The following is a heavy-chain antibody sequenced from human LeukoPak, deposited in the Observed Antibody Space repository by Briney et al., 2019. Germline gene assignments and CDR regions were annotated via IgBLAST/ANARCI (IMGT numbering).Heavy chain of an antibody. CDR1: GYTFTGYY. Sequence: GASVKVSCKASGYTFTGYYMHWVRQAPGQGLEWMGWINPNSGGTNYAQKFQGRVTMTRDTSISTAYMELSRLRSDDTAVYYCARDLTGGSSWYQYYFDYWGQGTLVTVSS. CDR3: ARDLTGGSSWYQYYFDY. V-gene: IGHV1-2*02. J-gene: IGHJ4*02. CDR2: INPNSGGT. D-gene: IGHD6-13*01.